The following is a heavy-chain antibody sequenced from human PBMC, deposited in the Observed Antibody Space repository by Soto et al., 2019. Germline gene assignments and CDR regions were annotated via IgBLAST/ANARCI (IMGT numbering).Heavy chain of an antibody. CDR2: MYYGGNT. CDR3: ASAALAADYFGH. D-gene: IGHD6-19*01. J-gene: IGHJ4*02. V-gene: IGHV4-30-4*08. CDR1: DGSISSGDYY. Sequence: PSETLSLTCTVSDGSISSGDYYWSWIRQPPGKGLEWIACMYYGGNTYYNPSLKSRITISIDTSKNQVSLRVNSVTAADTAVYYCASAALAADYFGHWGQGILVTVSS.